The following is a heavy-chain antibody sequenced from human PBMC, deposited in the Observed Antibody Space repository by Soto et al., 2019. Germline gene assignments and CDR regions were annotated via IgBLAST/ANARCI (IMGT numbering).Heavy chain of an antibody. J-gene: IGHJ4*02. CDR3: ARSGSYPLYYFDY. Sequence: QVTSKESGPVLVRPTETLTLTCTVSGFSLNTARMGVSWIRQPPGKALEWLAHIFSSGEESYTPSLKTRLTISKDTSKSQVVLTMTNVDPVDTATYYCARSGSYPLYYFDYWGQGALVTVSS. D-gene: IGHD3-16*02. CDR2: IFSSGEE. V-gene: IGHV2-26*01. CDR1: GFSLNTARMG.